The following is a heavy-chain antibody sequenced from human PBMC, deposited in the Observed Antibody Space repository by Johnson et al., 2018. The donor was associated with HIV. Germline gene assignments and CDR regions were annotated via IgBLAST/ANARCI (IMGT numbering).Heavy chain of an antibody. CDR2: ISSSGSTI. D-gene: IGHD1-14*01. J-gene: IGHJ3*02. Sequence: QVQLVESGGGLVKPGKSLRLSCEASGFNFNHAWMSWVRQAPGKGLEWVSYISSSGSTIYYADSVKGRFTISRDNAKNSLYLQMNSLRAEDTAVYYCARDQGYPEPAFDIWGQGTMVTVSS. CDR3: ARDQGYPEPAFDI. V-gene: IGHV3-11*04. CDR1: GFNFNHAW.